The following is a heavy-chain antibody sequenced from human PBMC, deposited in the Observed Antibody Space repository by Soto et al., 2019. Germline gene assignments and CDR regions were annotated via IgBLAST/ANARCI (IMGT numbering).Heavy chain of an antibody. D-gene: IGHD3-3*02. J-gene: IGHJ4*02. CDR2: ISGSGGST. CDR1: GFTFSSYA. Sequence: EVQLLESGGGLVQPGGSLRLSCAASGFTFSSYAMSWVRQAPGKGLEWVSAISGSGGSTYYADSVKGRFTISRDNSKNTLHLQMNSLRAEDTAVYYCAKDHFWSGYYRYYFDYWGQGTLVTVSS. CDR3: AKDHFWSGYYRYYFDY. V-gene: IGHV3-23*01.